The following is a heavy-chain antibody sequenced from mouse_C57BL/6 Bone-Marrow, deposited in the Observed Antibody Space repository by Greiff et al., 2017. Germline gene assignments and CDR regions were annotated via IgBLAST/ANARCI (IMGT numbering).Heavy chain of an antibody. J-gene: IGHJ3*01. CDR2: IYPSDSET. CDR1: GYTFTSYW. CDR3: ARGGYDYAWFAY. Sequence: VQLQQPGAELVRPGSSVKLSCKASGYTFTSYWMDWVKQRPGQGLEWIGNIYPSDSETHYNQKFKDKATLTVDNASSTAYMQLSSLTSEDSAVYYCARGGYDYAWFAYWGQGTLVTVSA. D-gene: IGHD2-4*01. V-gene: IGHV1-61*01.